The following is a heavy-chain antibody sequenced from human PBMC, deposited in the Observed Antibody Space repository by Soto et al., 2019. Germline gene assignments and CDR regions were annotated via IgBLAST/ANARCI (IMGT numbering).Heavy chain of an antibody. CDR2: INHSGST. CDR3: ASFPYYYDSSGYHGYGMDV. CDR1: GGSISSSSCH. J-gene: IGHJ6*02. D-gene: IGHD3-22*01. V-gene: IGHV4-39*07. Sequence: SETLSLTCTVSGGSISSSSCHWGWIRQPPGKGLEWIGEINHSGSTNYNPSLKSRVTISVDTSKNQFSLKLSSVTAADTAVYYCASFPYYYDSSGYHGYGMDVWGQGTTVTV.